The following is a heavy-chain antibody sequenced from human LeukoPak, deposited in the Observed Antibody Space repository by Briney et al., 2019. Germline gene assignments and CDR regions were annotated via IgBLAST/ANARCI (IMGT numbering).Heavy chain of an antibody. Sequence: PSETLSLTCTVSGGSISSYYWSWIRQPAGKGLEWIGRIYTSGSTNYNPSLKSRVTMSVDTSKNQFSLKLSSVTAADTAVYYCARLGGYYDQREYYYGMDVWGQGTTVTVSS. CDR3: ARLGGYYDQREYYYGMDV. CDR1: GGSISSYY. J-gene: IGHJ6*02. CDR2: IYTSGST. D-gene: IGHD3-3*01. V-gene: IGHV4-4*07.